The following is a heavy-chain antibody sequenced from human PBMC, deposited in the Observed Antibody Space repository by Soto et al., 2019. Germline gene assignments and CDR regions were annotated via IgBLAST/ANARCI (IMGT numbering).Heavy chain of an antibody. J-gene: IGHJ4*02. CDR2: IYYSGST. V-gene: IGHV4-59*08. D-gene: IGHD1-26*01. CDR1: GGSISSYY. Sequence: QVQLQESGPGLVKPSETLSLTCTVSGGSISSYYWSWIRQPPGKGLEWIGYIYYSGSTNYNPSLKRRVTISVDTSKNQFSLKLSSVTAADTAVYYCARGGSYSSFHFDYWGQGTLVTVSS. CDR3: ARGGSYSSFHFDY.